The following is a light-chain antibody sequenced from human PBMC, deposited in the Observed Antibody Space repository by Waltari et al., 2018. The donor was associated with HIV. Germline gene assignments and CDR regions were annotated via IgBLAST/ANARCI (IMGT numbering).Light chain of an antibody. Sequence: SYELTQTPSASVSPGPPARISCSGDALPTQYVFWYQQRPGQAPVMVIYRDKERPSGIPDRFSGSSAGTTVTLTISGVQAEDEADYYCQSADSTGTYWVFGGGTKLTVL. CDR2: RDK. V-gene: IGLV3-25*03. CDR3: QSADSTGTYWV. CDR1: ALPTQY. J-gene: IGLJ3*02.